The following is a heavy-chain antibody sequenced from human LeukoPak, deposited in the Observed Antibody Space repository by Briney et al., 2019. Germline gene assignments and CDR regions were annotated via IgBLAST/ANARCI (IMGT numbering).Heavy chain of an antibody. V-gene: IGHV3-23*01. J-gene: IGHJ4*02. CDR3: AREEGGYSSWHPFDY. CDR2: IVGRGISA. D-gene: IGHD6-13*01. Sequence: GGSLRLSCVASGFTFSNYAMSWVRQAPGKGLEWVSAIVGRGISAYYADSVKGRFTISRDNAKNSLYLQMNSLRAEDTAVYYCAREEGGYSSWHPFDYWGQGTLVTVSS. CDR1: GFTFSNYA.